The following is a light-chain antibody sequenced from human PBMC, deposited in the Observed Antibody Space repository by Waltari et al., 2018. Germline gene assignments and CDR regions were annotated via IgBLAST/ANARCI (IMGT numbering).Light chain of an antibody. V-gene: IGKV3-20*01. J-gene: IGKJ1*01. Sequence: ESVLTQSPGTLSLSPGESATLSCRASQSVSRALAWYQQNPGQAPRLLIYGASNRATGIPDRFSGSGSGTDFSLIISRLEPEDFAVYYCQHYVSLPVTFGQGTKVEIK. CDR3: QHYVSLPVT. CDR1: QSVSRA. CDR2: GAS.